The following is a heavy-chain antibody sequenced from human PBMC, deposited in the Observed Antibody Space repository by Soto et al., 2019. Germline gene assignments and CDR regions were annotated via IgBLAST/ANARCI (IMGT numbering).Heavy chain of an antibody. CDR2: VKSKADGGTA. CDR3: NSYPDFWGGHTPL. CDR1: GFSITNTW. V-gene: IGHV3-15*07. Sequence: EVQLVESGGGLVQPGGSLRLSWAASGFSITNTWMHLVRQAPGKGLEWVGRVKSKADGGTADYAAPVKGRFTVSRDDSKNTQYLQMNSLKMEDTAVYYCNSYPDFWGGHTPLWGQGTLVTVSS. D-gene: IGHD3-3*01. J-gene: IGHJ4*02.